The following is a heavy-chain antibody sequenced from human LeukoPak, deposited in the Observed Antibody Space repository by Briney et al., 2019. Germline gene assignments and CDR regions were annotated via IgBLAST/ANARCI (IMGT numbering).Heavy chain of an antibody. CDR2: ISGSGGST. J-gene: IGHJ5*02. CDR3: AKGIAAAGSHWFDP. CDR1: GFTFSSYA. V-gene: IGHV3-23*01. D-gene: IGHD6-13*01. Sequence: GGSLRLSCAASGFTFSSYAMSWVRQAPGKGLEWVSAISGSGGSTYYADSAKGRFTISRDNSKNTLYLQMNSLRAEDTAVYYCAKGIAAAGSHWFDPWGQGTLVTVSS.